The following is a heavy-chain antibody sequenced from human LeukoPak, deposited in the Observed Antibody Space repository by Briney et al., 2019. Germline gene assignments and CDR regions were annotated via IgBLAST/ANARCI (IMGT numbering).Heavy chain of an antibody. D-gene: IGHD3-22*01. V-gene: IGHV4-39*07. CDR1: GGSISSGSYY. CDR3: ARDITTTTYYYDSSGSSTPYYYYYMDV. Sequence: SETLSLTCTVSGGSISSGSYYWGWIRQPPGKGLEWIGNIYYSGSTYYNPSLKSRVSLSVDTSKNQFSLKLTSVTAADTAVYYCARDITTTTYYYDSSGSSTPYYYYYMDVWGKGTTVTISS. CDR2: IYYSGST. J-gene: IGHJ6*03.